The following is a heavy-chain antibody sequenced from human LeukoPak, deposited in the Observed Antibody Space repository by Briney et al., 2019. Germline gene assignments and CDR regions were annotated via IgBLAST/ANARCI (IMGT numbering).Heavy chain of an antibody. Sequence: GGSLRLSCAASGITLSDHYMDWVRLAPGKGLEWIGRTRNKANSYTTEYAASVKGRFTISRDDSKNSVDLQMNSLKTEDTAVYYCARDIRRGDYWGQGTLVTVSS. J-gene: IGHJ4*02. CDR1: GITLSDHY. CDR3: ARDIRRGDY. CDR2: TRNKANSYTT. V-gene: IGHV3-72*01. D-gene: IGHD3-10*01.